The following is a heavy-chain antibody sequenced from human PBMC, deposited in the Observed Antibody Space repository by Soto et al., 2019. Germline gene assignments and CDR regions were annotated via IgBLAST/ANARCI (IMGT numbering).Heavy chain of an antibody. V-gene: IGHV1-8*01. CDR2: MNPDSGDT. J-gene: IGHJ4*02. CDR1: GYTFTTYD. D-gene: IGHD1-26*01. Sequence: QVQLVQSGAEVRKPGASVKVSCKASGYTFTTYDINWVRQATGQGLEWMGWMNPDSGDTGYSQKFQGRVTMTRSTSTGTAYMDLSRLRSDDTAVHYCARGGDLDYWGQGTLVIVSS. CDR3: ARGGDLDY.